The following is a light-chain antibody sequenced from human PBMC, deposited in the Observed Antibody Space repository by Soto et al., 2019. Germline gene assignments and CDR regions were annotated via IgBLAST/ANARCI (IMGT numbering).Light chain of an antibody. Sequence: DIQMTQSPSSLSASVGYRVTITCQASQDISNYLNWYQQKPAKAPKLLIYDASNLETGVPSRFSGSGSGTDFTFTISSLQPEDIATYYCQQYDNLPLTFGGGTKVDIK. CDR3: QQYDNLPLT. V-gene: IGKV1-33*01. J-gene: IGKJ4*01. CDR1: QDISNY. CDR2: DAS.